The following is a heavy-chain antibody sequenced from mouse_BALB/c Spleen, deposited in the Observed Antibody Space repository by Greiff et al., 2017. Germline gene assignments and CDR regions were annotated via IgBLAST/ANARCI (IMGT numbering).Heavy chain of an antibody. D-gene: IGHD2-1*01. J-gene: IGHJ3*01. V-gene: IGHV1-69*02. CDR2: IDPSDSYT. CDR1: GYTFTSYW. Sequence: QVQLQQPGAELVKPGASVKLSCKASGYTFTSYWMHWVKQRPGQGLEWIGEIDPSDSYTNYNQKFKGKATLTVDKSSSTAYMQLSSLTSEDSAVYYCARGSYGNRAWFAYWGQGTLVTVSA. CDR3: ARGSYGNRAWFAY.